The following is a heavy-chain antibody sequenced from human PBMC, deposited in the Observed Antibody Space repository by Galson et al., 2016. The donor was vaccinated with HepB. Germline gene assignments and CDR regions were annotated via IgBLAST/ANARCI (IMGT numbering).Heavy chain of an antibody. CDR1: GFRLSGYW. D-gene: IGHD6-13*01. CDR3: ARDRAYSMSWSTWDGALDV. V-gene: IGHV3-7*01. Sequence: SLRLSCAASGFRLSGYWMSWVRQAPGKGLEWVANIKQSGSDKYYVDSVKGRFAISRDNAQNSVYLQMNSLRAEDTALYYCARDRAYSMSWSTWDGALDVWGLGILVTVTS. CDR2: IKQSGSDK. J-gene: IGHJ4*02.